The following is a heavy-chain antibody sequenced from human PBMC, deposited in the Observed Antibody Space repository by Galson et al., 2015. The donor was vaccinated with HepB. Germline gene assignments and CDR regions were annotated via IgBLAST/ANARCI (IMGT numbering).Heavy chain of an antibody. CDR3: ACGNYYFDC. CDR2: TYYRSKWYN. D-gene: IGHD1-14*01. V-gene: IGHV6-1*01. CDR1: GDSVSSANTA. J-gene: IGHJ4*02. Sequence: CAISGDSVSSANTAWIWIRQSPSRGLEWLGRTYYRSKWYNEYAPSVNSRITTHPDTSKNQFSLQLNSVSPEDTAVYYCACGNYYFDCWGQGTLVTVSS.